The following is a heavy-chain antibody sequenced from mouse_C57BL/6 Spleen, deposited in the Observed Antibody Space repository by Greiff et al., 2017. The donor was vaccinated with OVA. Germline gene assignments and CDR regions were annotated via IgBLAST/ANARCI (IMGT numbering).Heavy chain of an antibody. D-gene: IGHD2-5*01. V-gene: IGHV1-61*01. CDR1: GYTFTSYW. CDR2: IYPSDSET. Sequence: QVQLQQPGAELVRPGSSVKLSCKASGYTFTSYWMDWVKQRPGQGLEWIGNIYPSDSETHYNQKFKDKATLTVDKSSSTAYMQLSSLTSEDSAVYYCAREGLYSNYFDYWGQGTTLTVSS. CDR3: AREGLYSNYFDY. J-gene: IGHJ2*01.